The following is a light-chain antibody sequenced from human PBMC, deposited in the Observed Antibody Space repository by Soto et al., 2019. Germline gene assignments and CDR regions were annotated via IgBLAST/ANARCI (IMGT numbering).Light chain of an antibody. CDR2: AAS. V-gene: IGKV3-11*01. J-gene: IGKJ1*01. CDR3: QQYGNSPWT. Sequence: EIVLTQSPATLSLSPGDRATLSCRASQSDSSYLAWFQQKPGQAPRLLIYAASNRATGVPARFSGSWSGTDFTLTISRLEPEDFVVYYCQQYGNSPWTFGQGTKVDIK. CDR1: QSDSSY.